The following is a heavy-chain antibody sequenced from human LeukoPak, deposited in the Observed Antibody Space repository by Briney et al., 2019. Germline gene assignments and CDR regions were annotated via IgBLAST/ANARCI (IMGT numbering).Heavy chain of an antibody. D-gene: IGHD2-2*01. Sequence: GGSLRLSCAASGFTFSSYWMHWVRQAPGKGLVWVSRINSDGSSTSYADSVKGRFAISRDNAKNTLYLQMNSLRAEDTAVYYCARVYCSSTSCPLAAFDIWGQGTMVTVSS. CDR1: GFTFSSYW. CDR3: ARVYCSSTSCPLAAFDI. V-gene: IGHV3-74*01. J-gene: IGHJ3*02. CDR2: INSDGSST.